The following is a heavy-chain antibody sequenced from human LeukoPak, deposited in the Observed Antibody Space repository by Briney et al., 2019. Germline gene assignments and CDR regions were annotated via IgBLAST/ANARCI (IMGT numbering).Heavy chain of an antibody. V-gene: IGHV4-59*01. Sequence: TSETLSLTCTVSGGSISSYYWSWIRLPPGKGLEWIGYIYYSGSTHYNPSLKSRVTISVDTSKNQFSLKLRSVTAADTAVYYCARTTEGYVRGPGYSYYYYMDVWGKGTTVTISS. D-gene: IGHD3-16*01. CDR2: IYYSGST. J-gene: IGHJ6*03. CDR3: ARTTEGYVRGPGYSYYYYMDV. CDR1: GGSISSYY.